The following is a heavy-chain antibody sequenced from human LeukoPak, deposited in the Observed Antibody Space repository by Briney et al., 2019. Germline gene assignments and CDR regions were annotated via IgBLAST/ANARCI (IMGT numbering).Heavy chain of an antibody. D-gene: IGHD3-16*01. CDR1: AHTFTGYY. V-gene: IGHV1-2*02. CDR3: ARLGSSDI. Sequence: ASVKVSCKASAHTFTGYYMHCVRQAPGQGLEWMGWINPNTGATNYAQKFQGRVTMTRDTSLSIAYMKLSSLRSDDTAVYYCARLGSSDIWGQGTMVTVSS. CDR2: INPNTGAT. J-gene: IGHJ3*02.